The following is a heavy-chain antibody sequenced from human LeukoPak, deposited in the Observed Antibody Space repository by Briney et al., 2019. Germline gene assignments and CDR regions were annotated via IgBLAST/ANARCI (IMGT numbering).Heavy chain of an antibody. V-gene: IGHV4-59*08. D-gene: IGHD3-22*01. CDR1: GGSISSYY. CDR3: ARHGYDSSGYYFAY. CDR2: IYYSGST. Sequence: PSETLSLTCTVSGGSISSYYWSWIRQPPGKGLEWIGYIYYSGSTNYNPSLKSRITISVDTSKNQFSLKLNSVTAADTAVYYCARHGYDSSGYYFAYWGQGTLVTVSS. J-gene: IGHJ4*02.